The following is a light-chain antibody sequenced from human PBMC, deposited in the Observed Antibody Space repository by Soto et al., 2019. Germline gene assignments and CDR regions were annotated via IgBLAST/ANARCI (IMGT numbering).Light chain of an antibody. CDR3: SSDTSSSTHWV. J-gene: IGLJ3*02. CDR1: SSDVGGYNY. Sequence: QSALTQPASVSGSTGQSITISCTGTSSDVGGYNYVSWYQQHPGKAPKLMIYEVSNRPSGFSNRFSGSKSGNTASLTISGLQAEDEADYYCSSDTSSSTHWVFGGGTKLTAL. CDR2: EVS. V-gene: IGLV2-14*01.